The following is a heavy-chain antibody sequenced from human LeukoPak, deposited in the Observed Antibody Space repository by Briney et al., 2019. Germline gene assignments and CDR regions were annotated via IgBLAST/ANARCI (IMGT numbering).Heavy chain of an antibody. V-gene: IGHV3-30*02. Sequence: SGGSLGLSCAASGFTFSSYGMHWVRQAPGKGLEWVAFIRYDGSNKYYADSVKGRFTISRDNSKNTLYLQMNSLRAEDTAVYYCAKLEDYYGSGSPEPYYFDYWGQGTLVTVSS. D-gene: IGHD3-10*01. J-gene: IGHJ4*02. CDR3: AKLEDYYGSGSPEPYYFDY. CDR2: IRYDGSNK. CDR1: GFTFSSYG.